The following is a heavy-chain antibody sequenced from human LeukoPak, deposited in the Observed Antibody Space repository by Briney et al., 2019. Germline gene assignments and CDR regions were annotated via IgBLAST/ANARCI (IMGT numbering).Heavy chain of an antibody. Sequence: SETLSLTCVVSGDSITSGGYSWSWIRQPPGKGLEWVGYIYDSGIAFYNPSLKSRVTISVDTSKNQFSLRLSSVTAADTAVYYCARVTGYIVEDYFDYWGQGTLVTVSS. V-gene: IGHV4-30-4*07. CDR2: IYDSGIA. J-gene: IGHJ4*02. CDR3: ARVTGYIVEDYFDY. CDR1: GDSITSGGYS. D-gene: IGHD3-22*01.